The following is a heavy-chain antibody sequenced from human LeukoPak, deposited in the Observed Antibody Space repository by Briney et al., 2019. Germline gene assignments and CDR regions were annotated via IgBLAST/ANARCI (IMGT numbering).Heavy chain of an antibody. D-gene: IGHD3-22*01. V-gene: IGHV4-30-4*07. CDR2: IYDSGST. Sequence: SETLSLTCAVSGGSISSGGYSWSWVRQPPGKGLEWIGYIYDSGSTYYKPSLKSRVTILGDTSRNQFSLKLSSVTPAATAVSYCARESYYDSSGTSYLDYWGQGTLVTVSS. CDR3: ARESYYDSSGTSYLDY. CDR1: GGSISSGGYS. J-gene: IGHJ4*02.